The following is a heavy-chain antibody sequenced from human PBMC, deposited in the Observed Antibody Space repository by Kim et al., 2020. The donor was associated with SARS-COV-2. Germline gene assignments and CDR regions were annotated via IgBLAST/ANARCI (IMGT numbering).Heavy chain of an antibody. V-gene: IGHV4-34*01. Sequence: PSRKSRVTISVDTSKNQFSLKLSSVTAADTAVYYCAREITIFGVVEFDPWGQGTLVTVSS. D-gene: IGHD3-3*01. J-gene: IGHJ5*02. CDR3: AREITIFGVVEFDP.